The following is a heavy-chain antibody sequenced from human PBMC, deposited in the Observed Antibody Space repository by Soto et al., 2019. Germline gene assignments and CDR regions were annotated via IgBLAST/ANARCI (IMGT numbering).Heavy chain of an antibody. D-gene: IGHD4-17*01. Sequence: QDQLVQSGAEVKKPGSSVKVSCKASGGTFSSHTFSWVRQAPGQGLEWMGRIIPALGTATYAQKFQGRVTTTADESATTVYRELNSLRSEDTAVYYCARPDFSDDWYFDLWGRGTRVTVSS. CDR1: GGTFSSHT. V-gene: IGHV1-69*08. J-gene: IGHJ2*01. CDR2: IIPALGTA. CDR3: ARPDFSDDWYFDL.